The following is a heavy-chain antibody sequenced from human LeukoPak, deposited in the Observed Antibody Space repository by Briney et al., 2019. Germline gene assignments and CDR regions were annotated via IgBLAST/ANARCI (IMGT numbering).Heavy chain of an antibody. J-gene: IGHJ4*02. CDR3: AKDGAIAVAGPPHY. CDR2: IIPIFGTA. Sequence: GASVKVSCKASGGTFSSYAISWVRQAPGQGLEWMGGIIPIFGTANYAQKFQGRVTITADESTSTAYMELNSLRAEDTAVYYCAKDGAIAVAGPPHYWGQGTLVTVSS. V-gene: IGHV1-69*13. CDR1: GGTFSSYA. D-gene: IGHD6-19*01.